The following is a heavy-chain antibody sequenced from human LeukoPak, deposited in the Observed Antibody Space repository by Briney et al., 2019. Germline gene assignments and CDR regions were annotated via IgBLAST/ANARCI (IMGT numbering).Heavy chain of an antibody. D-gene: IGHD6-19*01. V-gene: IGHV6-1*01. CDR1: GDSVSSNSAA. J-gene: IGHJ2*01. CDR3: ARDMRAAVALRPPTDWYFDL. CDR2: TYYRSKWYN. Sequence: SQTLSLTCAISGDSVSSNSAAWNWIRQSPSRGLEWLGRTYYRSKWYNDYAVSVKSRITINPDTSKNQFSLQLNSVTPEDTAVYYCARDMRAAVALRPPTDWYFDLWGRGTLVTVSS.